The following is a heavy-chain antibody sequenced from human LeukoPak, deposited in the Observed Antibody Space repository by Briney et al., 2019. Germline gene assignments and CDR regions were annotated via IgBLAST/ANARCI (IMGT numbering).Heavy chain of an antibody. Sequence: GGSLRLSCAASGFTFSSYGMHWVRQAPGKELEWVAVIWYDGSNKYYADSVKGRFTISRDNSKNTLYLQMNSLRAEDTAVYYCAKDFHSYSSSPYYFDYWGQGTLVTVSS. V-gene: IGHV3-33*06. J-gene: IGHJ4*02. CDR3: AKDFHSYSSSPYYFDY. CDR2: IWYDGSNK. CDR1: GFTFSSYG. D-gene: IGHD6-13*01.